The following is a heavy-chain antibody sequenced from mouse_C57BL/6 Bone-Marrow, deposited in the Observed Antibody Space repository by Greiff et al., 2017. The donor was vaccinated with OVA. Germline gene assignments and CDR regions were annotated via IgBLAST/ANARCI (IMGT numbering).Heavy chain of an antibody. Sequence: QVQLKQPGAELVKPGASVKLSCKASGYTFTSYWMHWVKQRPGRGLEWIGRIDPNSGGTKYNEKFKSKATLTVDKPSSTAYMQLSSLTSEDSAVYYCAREFITTVVPYYFDYWGQGTTLTVSS. D-gene: IGHD1-1*01. CDR3: AREFITTVVPYYFDY. CDR2: IDPNSGGT. V-gene: IGHV1-72*01. J-gene: IGHJ2*01. CDR1: GYTFTSYW.